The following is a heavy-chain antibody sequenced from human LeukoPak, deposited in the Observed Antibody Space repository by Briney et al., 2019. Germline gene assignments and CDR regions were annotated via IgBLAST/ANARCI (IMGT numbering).Heavy chain of an antibody. Sequence: GGSLRFSWAAFGFTFSSYAMPWVGQAPGKGREGVAVISYDGSNKYYADSVKGRFTISRDNSKNTLYLQMNSLRAEDTAVYYCARDYDSSGYPDYWGQGTLVTVSS. D-gene: IGHD3-22*01. CDR3: ARDYDSSGYPDY. J-gene: IGHJ4*02. CDR2: ISYDGSNK. V-gene: IGHV3-30*04. CDR1: GFTFSSYA.